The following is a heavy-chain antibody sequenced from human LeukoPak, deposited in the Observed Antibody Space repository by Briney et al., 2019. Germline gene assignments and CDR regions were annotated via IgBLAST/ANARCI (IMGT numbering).Heavy chain of an antibody. D-gene: IGHD6-6*01. J-gene: IGHJ5*02. CDR2: IYYSGST. CDR1: GGSISSSSYY. V-gene: IGHV4-39*01. CDR3: ARHIYSSSFGVNWFDP. Sequence: SETLSLTYTVSGGSISSSSYYWGWIRQPPGKGLEWIGSIYYSGSTYYNPSLKSRVTISVDTSKNQFSLKLSSVTAADTAVYYCARHIYSSSFGVNWFDPWGQGTLVTVSS.